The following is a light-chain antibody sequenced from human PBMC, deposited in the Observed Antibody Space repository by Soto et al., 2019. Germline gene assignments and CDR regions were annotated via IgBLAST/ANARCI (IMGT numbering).Light chain of an antibody. V-gene: IGKV3-20*01. CDR3: QQYDSSPVT. J-gene: IGKJ1*01. Sequence: EIVLTQSPGTLSLSPGERATLSCRASQSVSSSYLAWYQQKPGQAPRLLIYGASSRATGIPERFSGSGSGTDFSLTISRLEPEDFAVDYCQQYDSSPVTFGQGTKVEIK. CDR1: QSVSSSY. CDR2: GAS.